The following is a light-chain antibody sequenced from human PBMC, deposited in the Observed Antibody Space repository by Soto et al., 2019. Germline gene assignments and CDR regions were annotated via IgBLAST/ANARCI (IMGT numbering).Light chain of an antibody. CDR3: QSYDSSLTIFV. V-gene: IGLV1-40*01. CDR1: SSXIXXGYD. Sequence: QSVLTQMPSVSGAPGQRVTISCTGRSSXIXXGYDVHWYQHLPGTAPKLLIYGPTNRPSVVPDRFSCSKSGISASMAITGLQAEDDADYYCQSYDSSLTIFVFGTGTKVT. J-gene: IGLJ1*01. CDR2: GPT.